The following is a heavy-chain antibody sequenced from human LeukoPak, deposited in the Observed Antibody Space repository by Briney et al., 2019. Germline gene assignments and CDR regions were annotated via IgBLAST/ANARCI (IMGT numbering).Heavy chain of an antibody. CDR1: GYSFTNYW. CDR2: IYPGDSDS. V-gene: IGHV5-51*01. Sequence: GESLKISCKGSGYSFTNYWIGWVRQMPGKGLEWMGIIYPGDSDSRYSPSFQGQVTISADKFISTAYLQWSSLKASDTAIYYCARLRGSYRSAFDIWGQGTVVTVSS. D-gene: IGHD1-26*01. CDR3: ARLRGSYRSAFDI. J-gene: IGHJ3*02.